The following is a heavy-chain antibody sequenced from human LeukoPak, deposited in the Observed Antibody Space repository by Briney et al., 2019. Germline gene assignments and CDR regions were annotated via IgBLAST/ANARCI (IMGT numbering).Heavy chain of an antibody. D-gene: IGHD2-2*01. V-gene: IGHV1-2*02. CDR1: GYPFTGYY. J-gene: IGHJ4*02. CDR3: ARARVGYCSSTSCWGPYYFDY. CDR2: INPNSGGT. Sequence: GASVKVSCKASGYPFTGYYMHWVRQAPGQGLEWMGWINPNSGGTNYAQKFQGRVTMTRDTSISTAYMELSRLRSDDTAVYYCARARVGYCSSTSCWGPYYFDYWGQGTLVTVSS.